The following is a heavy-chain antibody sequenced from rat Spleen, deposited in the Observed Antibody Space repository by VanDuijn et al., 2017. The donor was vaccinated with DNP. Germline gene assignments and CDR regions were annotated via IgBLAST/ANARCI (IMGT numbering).Heavy chain of an antibody. CDR3: ARHDYFDY. CDR1: GFTFSAYY. CDR2: IGSAAYAP. V-gene: IGHV5-25*01. Sequence: EVQLVESGGGLVQPGRSLKLSCAASGFTFSAYYLAWVRQAPAKGLEWVAYIGSAAYAPYYGDSVKGRFTISRDNAKSTLYLQMDSLRSEDTATYYCARHDYFDYWGQGVMVTVSS. J-gene: IGHJ2*01.